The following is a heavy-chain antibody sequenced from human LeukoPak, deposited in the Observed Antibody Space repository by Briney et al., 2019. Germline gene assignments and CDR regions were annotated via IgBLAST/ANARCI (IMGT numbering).Heavy chain of an antibody. J-gene: IGHJ6*04. Sequence: GGSLRLSCAASGFTFSSYEMNWVRQAPGKGLEGVSYISSSGSTIYYADSVKGRFTISRDNAKNSLYLQMNSLRAEDTAVYYCAELGVTMIGGVWGKGTAVAISS. CDR2: ISSSGSTI. CDR1: GFTFSSYE. V-gene: IGHV3-48*03. D-gene: IGHD3-10*02. CDR3: AELGVTMIGGV.